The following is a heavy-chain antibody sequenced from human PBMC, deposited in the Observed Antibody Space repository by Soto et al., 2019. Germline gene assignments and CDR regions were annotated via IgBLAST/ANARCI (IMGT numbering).Heavy chain of an antibody. CDR2: FDPEDGET. CDR1: GYTLTELS. Sequence: ASVKVSCKVSGYTLTELSMHCVLQSPGKWLDWMGGFDPEDGETIYAQKFQGRVTMTEDTSTDTAYMELSSLRSEDTAVYYCATDVFFSSGYYWGQGTLVTVSS. D-gene: IGHD3-22*01. V-gene: IGHV1-24*01. J-gene: IGHJ4*02. CDR3: ATDVFFSSGYY.